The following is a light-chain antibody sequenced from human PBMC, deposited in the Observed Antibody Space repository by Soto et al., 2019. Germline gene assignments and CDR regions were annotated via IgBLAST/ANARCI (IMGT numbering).Light chain of an antibody. Sequence: PGERATLSCRASQSVGSSFAWYQQRPGQAPRLLIYAASTRATDVPARFSGGGSETEFTLTISSLQSEDFAVYFCQQYNIWPLWTFGQGTKVDIK. CDR2: AAS. CDR3: QQYNIWPLWT. CDR1: QSVGSS. V-gene: IGKV3-15*01. J-gene: IGKJ1*01.